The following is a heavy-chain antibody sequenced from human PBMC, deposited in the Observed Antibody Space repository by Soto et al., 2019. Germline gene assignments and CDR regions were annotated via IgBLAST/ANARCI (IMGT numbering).Heavy chain of an antibody. CDR2: IYSNGGT. D-gene: IGHD1-26*01. J-gene: IGHJ6*02. CDR1: GDSIGTYN. V-gene: IGHV4-59*08. Sequence: QVQLQASGPGLVKPSDTLSLTCTVSGDSIGTYNWGWIRQPPGKRLEWIGYIYSNGGTSYNPALKSRAPISADTSTKQFSLRLSSVTAADTAVYYCVRQGIGALHGLVDVWGQGTTVTVSS. CDR3: VRQGIGALHGLVDV.